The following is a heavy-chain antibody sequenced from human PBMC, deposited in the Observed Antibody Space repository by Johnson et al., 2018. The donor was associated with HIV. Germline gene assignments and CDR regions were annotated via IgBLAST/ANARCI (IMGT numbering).Heavy chain of an antibody. J-gene: IGHJ3*02. V-gene: IGHV3-11*04. Sequence: QVQLVESGGGLFQPGGSRRLSCAASGFTFSDYYMSWIRQAPGKGLEWVSYISSSGSTIYYADSVKGRFTISRDNAKNSLYLQMNSLGAEDTAVYYCARDETQRWYGLTAFDIWGQGTLVTVSS. CDR3: ARDETQRWYGLTAFDI. CDR2: ISSSGSTI. D-gene: IGHD4-23*01. CDR1: GFTFSDYY.